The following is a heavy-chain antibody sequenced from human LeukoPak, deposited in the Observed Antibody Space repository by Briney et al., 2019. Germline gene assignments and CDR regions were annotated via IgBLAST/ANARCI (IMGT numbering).Heavy chain of an antibody. CDR1: GGSLSGSY. CDR3: ARQKPSTFRQYGRGRPLDS. CDR2: FNQSGNS. Sequence: SETLSLTCDVNGGSLSGSYWSCIRQSPEKGLEWIGEFNQSGNSNYNPSHKSRVTIVVDTSKNQFSLKLSSVTTADTAVYYCARQKPSTFRQYGRGRPLDSWGQGTLVTVSS. J-gene: IGHJ4*02. D-gene: IGHD4-11*01. V-gene: IGHV4-34*01.